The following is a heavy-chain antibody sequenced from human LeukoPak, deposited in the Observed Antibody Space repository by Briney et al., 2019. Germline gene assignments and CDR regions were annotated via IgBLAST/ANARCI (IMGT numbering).Heavy chain of an antibody. CDR2: ISSNGDST. CDR1: GFTFSSYA. D-gene: IGHD3-22*01. J-gene: IGHJ4*02. V-gene: IGHV3-64*04. Sequence: PGGSLRLSCSASGFTFSSYAMHWVRQAPGKGLEYVSAISSNGDSTYYADSVKGRFTISRDNSKNTLYLQMNSLRAEDTAVYYCAKSATTSGYSIGDFDYWGQGTLVTVSS. CDR3: AKSATTSGYSIGDFDY.